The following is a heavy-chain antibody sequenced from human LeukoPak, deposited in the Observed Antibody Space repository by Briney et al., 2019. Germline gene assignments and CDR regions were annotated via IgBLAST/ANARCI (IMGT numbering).Heavy chain of an antibody. CDR3: ARGRYLTTLGGAAAGFLDN. Sequence: SETLSLTCAVNGGSFSGYYWNWIRQPPGKRLEWIGEINHTGNTNYNPSLKRRVTISVDTSQKQFSLRLNSLTAADTAAYYCARGRYLTTLGGAAAGFLDNWGQGTLVTVSS. V-gene: IGHV4-34*01. CDR1: GGSFSGYY. D-gene: IGHD6-13*01. J-gene: IGHJ4*02. CDR2: INHTGNT.